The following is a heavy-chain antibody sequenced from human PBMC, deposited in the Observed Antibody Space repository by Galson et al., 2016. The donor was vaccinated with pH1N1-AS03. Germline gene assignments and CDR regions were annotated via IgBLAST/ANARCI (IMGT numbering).Heavy chain of an antibody. V-gene: IGHV4-39*02. CDR2: ISYGGDT. CDR1: GGSITTTSFY. Sequence: LTCTVSGGSITTTSFYWAWIRRPPGKGLEWIATISYGGDTSYNPSLRSRVTISADTSNNQFSLRPSSVTAADTAVYYCARASPLPSGYFDYWGQGTLVTVSS. CDR3: ARASPLPSGYFDY. J-gene: IGHJ4*02.